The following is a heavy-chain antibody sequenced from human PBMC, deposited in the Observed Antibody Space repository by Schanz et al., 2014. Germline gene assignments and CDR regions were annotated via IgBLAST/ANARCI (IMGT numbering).Heavy chain of an antibody. V-gene: IGHV3-30*02. Sequence: QAQLVESGGGVVQPGGSLRLSCAASRFAFSNCGMHWVRQAPGKGLAWVAFIRYDASNECYADSVKGRFTISRDNSKSPLYLQMNSLRPDDTAVYYCAKALKPYIASRNGLDVWGHGTTVTVSS. CDR1: RFAFSNCG. CDR2: IRYDASNE. D-gene: IGHD3-16*01. CDR3: AKALKPYIASRNGLDV. J-gene: IGHJ6*02.